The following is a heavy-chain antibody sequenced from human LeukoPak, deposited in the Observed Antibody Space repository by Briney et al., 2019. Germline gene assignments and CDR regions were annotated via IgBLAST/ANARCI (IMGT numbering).Heavy chain of an antibody. CDR1: GGSISSYY. V-gene: IGHV4-59*12. CDR3: ARTRKGCSSTSCPNWFDP. Sequence: SETLSLTCSVSGGSISSYYWSWMRQPPGKGLEWIGYIYHSGSTYYNPSLKSRVTISVDRSKNQFSLKLSSVTAADTAVYYCARTRKGCSSTSCPNWFDPWGQGTLVTVSS. J-gene: IGHJ5*02. CDR2: IYHSGST. D-gene: IGHD2-2*01.